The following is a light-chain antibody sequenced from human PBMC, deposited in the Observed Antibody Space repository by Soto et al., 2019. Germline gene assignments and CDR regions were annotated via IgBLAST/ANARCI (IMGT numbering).Light chain of an antibody. J-gene: IGKJ4*01. CDR3: QERTDWPLT. CDR2: DAS. V-gene: IGKV3-11*01. Sequence: EILLTQSPATLSVSPGERVTLSCMASQSINRYLAWYQQKPGQAPRLLIYDASERATGVPARFSGSGSGTDFTLTISSLEPEDFAVYYCQERTDWPLTFGGGTKVDIK. CDR1: QSINRY.